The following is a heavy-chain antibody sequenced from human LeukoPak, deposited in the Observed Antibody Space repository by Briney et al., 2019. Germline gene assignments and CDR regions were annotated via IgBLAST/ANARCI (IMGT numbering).Heavy chain of an antibody. D-gene: IGHD2-15*01. CDR1: GFTFSSYW. J-gene: IGHJ6*02. CDR2: INHNGNVN. Sequence: PTGGSLRLSCAASGFTFSSYWMNWARQAPGKGLEWVASINHNGNVNYYVDSVKGRFTISRDNAKNSLYLQMSNLRAEDTAVYFCARGGGSDVWGQGATVTVSS. V-gene: IGHV3-7*03. CDR3: ARGGGSDV.